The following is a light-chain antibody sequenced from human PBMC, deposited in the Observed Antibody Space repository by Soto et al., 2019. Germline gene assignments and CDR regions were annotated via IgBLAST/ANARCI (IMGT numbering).Light chain of an antibody. Sequence: DIQMTQSPSSVSASVGDRVTITCRASQGITSWLAWYQQKPGKAPKLLIYRASNLQSGVPSRFSGSGSVTDFTLTISGLQPADFATYYCQHTTTFPLTFGGGTKVEIK. CDR3: QHTTTFPLT. CDR1: QGITSW. CDR2: RAS. V-gene: IGKV1-12*01. J-gene: IGKJ4*01.